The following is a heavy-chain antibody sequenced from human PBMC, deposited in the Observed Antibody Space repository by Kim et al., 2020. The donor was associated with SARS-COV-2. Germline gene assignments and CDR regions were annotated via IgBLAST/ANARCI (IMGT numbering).Heavy chain of an antibody. CDR3: TTGFGSVVVAATWGSNFDY. D-gene: IGHD2-15*01. Sequence: GGSLRLSCAASGFTFSNAGMSWVRQAPGKGLEWVGRIKSKTDGGTTDYAAPVKGRFTIARDESKNTLYLQMNSLKTEDTAVYDCTTGFGSVVVAATWGSNFDYWGQGTLVTVSS. CDR2: IKSKTDGGTT. J-gene: IGHJ4*02. V-gene: IGHV3-15*01. CDR1: GFTFSNAG.